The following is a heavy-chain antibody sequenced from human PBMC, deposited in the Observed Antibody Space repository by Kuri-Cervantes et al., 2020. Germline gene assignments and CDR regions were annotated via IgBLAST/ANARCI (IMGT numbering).Heavy chain of an antibody. J-gene: IGHJ3*02. D-gene: IGHD1-26*01. CDR3: AKDIVPYSGKMMDAFDT. V-gene: IGHV3-21*04. CDR1: GFTFSSYS. Sequence: GESLKISCAASGFTFSSYSMNWVRQAPGKGLEWVSSISSSSTYIYYADSVKGRFTISGDNAKNSLYLQMNSLRAEDTALYYCAKDIVPYSGKMMDAFDTWGQGTMVTVSS. CDR2: ISSSSTYI.